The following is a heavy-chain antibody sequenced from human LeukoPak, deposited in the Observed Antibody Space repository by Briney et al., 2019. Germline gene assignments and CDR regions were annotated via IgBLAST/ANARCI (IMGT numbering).Heavy chain of an antibody. D-gene: IGHD2-2*01. Sequence: PSETLSLTCTVSGGSISSGGYYWIWIRQHPGKGLEWIGYIYYSGSTYYNPSLKSRVTISVDTSKNQFSLKLSSVTAADTAVYYCARDVEFRQHDAFDIWGQGTMVTVSS. CDR3: ARDVEFRQHDAFDI. CDR2: IYYSGST. V-gene: IGHV4-31*03. J-gene: IGHJ3*02. CDR1: GGSISSGGYY.